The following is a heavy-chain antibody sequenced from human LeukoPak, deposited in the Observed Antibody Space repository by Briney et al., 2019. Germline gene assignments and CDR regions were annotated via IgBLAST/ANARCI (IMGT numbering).Heavy chain of an antibody. CDR1: GFPFSSYN. CDR3: ARDSPGWGGFDF. D-gene: IGHD3-10*01. V-gene: IGHV3-48*01. Sequence: PGGSLRLSCAASGFPFSSYNMNWVRQAPGKGLEWVSWLQSSSRSLFYADSVKGRFTVSRDDAKNSLYLQLNSLRAEDTAVYYCARDSPGWGGFDFWGQGTLVTVSP. J-gene: IGHJ4*02. CDR2: LQSSSRSL.